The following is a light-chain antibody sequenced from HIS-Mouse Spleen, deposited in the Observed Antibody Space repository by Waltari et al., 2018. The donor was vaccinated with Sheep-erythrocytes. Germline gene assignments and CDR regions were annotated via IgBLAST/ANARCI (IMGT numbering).Light chain of an antibody. CDR1: SSDVGSYNL. CDR2: EGR. J-gene: IGLJ3*02. Sequence: QSALTQPASVSGSPGQSITISCTGTSSDVGSYNLVSWYQQHPGKAPKLMIYEGRKRPSGVFIRFSGSKSGNPASLTISGLQAEDEADYYCCSYAGSSTPWVFGGGTKLTVL. V-gene: IGLV2-23*01. CDR3: CSYAGSSTPWV.